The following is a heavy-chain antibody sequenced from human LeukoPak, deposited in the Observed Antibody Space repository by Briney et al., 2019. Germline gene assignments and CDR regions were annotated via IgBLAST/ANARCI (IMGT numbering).Heavy chain of an antibody. V-gene: IGHV5-51*01. CDR3: ARQNSYGYCDH. J-gene: IGHJ4*02. CDR2: IYPGDSDT. Sequence: GESLKISCKGSGYSFTTYRIFWLRQMPGKGLEWMGIIYPGDSDTTYSPSFQGQVTISVDQSISTAYLQWSSLKASDTAIYYCARQNSYGYCDHWGQGTLVTVSS. D-gene: IGHD5-18*01. CDR1: GYSFTTYR.